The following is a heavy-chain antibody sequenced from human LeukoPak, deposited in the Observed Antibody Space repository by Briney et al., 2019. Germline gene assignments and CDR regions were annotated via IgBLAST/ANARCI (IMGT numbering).Heavy chain of an antibody. Sequence: GGTLRLSCAASGFTFSSYGMSWVRQAPGKGLEWVSAISGSGGSTYYADSVKGRFTISRDNSKNTLYLQMNSLRAEDTAVYYCASAVAGYYFDYWGQGTLVTVSS. J-gene: IGHJ4*02. CDR3: ASAVAGYYFDY. V-gene: IGHV3-23*01. CDR2: ISGSGGST. CDR1: GFTFSSYG. D-gene: IGHD6-19*01.